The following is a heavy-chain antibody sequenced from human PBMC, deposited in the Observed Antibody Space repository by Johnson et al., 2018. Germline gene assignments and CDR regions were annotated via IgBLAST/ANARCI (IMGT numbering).Heavy chain of an antibody. CDR1: GLTFSTYA. D-gene: IGHD3-3*01. CDR2: ISGRGGTT. Sequence: VESGGSLRLSCNASGLTFSTYAMNWVRQSPGKGLQWVSSISGRGGTTEYADFVEGRFSISRDNSKNPLFLQMNSLRAEDPAVYYCANSGRGVRYLEWSLYSGMDVWGQGTTVTVSS. CDR3: ANSGRGVRYLEWSLYSGMDV. V-gene: IGHV3-23*01. J-gene: IGHJ6*02.